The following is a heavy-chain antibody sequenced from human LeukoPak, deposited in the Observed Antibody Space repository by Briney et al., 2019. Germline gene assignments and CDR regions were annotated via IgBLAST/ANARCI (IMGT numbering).Heavy chain of an antibody. D-gene: IGHD6-6*01. Sequence: PSETLSLACTVSGDYISSYYWSWIRQTPGKGLEWVGYIYYRGSTNYTPSLKSLVTRSVETSKNQFSLRLSSVTAADTAVYFCARRHRVYSSSSDPYYFDYWGQGILVTVSS. CDR2: IYYRGST. J-gene: IGHJ4*02. V-gene: IGHV4-59*01. CDR3: ARRHRVYSSSSDPYYFDY. CDR1: GDYISSYY.